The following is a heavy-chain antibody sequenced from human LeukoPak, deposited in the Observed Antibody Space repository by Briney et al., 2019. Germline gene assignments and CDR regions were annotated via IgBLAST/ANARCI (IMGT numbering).Heavy chain of an antibody. V-gene: IGHV3-48*01. CDR3: AKDGGLQSSSWHY. J-gene: IGHJ4*02. Sequence: PGGSQRLSCAASGFTFSSYSTNWVRQAPGKGLEWVSHISSSSSTRYYADSVKGRFTLSRDNAKNSLYLQMNSLRAEDTAVYYCAKDGGLQSSSWHYWGQGTLVTVSS. CDR2: ISSSSSTR. CDR1: GFTFSSYS. D-gene: IGHD6-13*01.